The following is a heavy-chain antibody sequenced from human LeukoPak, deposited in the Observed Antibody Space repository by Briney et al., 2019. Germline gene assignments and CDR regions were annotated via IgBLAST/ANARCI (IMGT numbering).Heavy chain of an antibody. CDR3: ARDLYCGGDCYSNGDNWFDP. CDR1: GYTFTGYY. V-gene: IGHV1-8*02. Sequence: ASVKVSCKASGYTFTGYYMHWVRQATGQGLEWMGWMNPNSGNTGYAQKFQGRVTMTRNTSISTAYMELSSLRSEDTAVYYCARDLYCGGDCYSNGDNWFDPWGQGTLVTVSS. J-gene: IGHJ5*02. CDR2: MNPNSGNT. D-gene: IGHD2-21*02.